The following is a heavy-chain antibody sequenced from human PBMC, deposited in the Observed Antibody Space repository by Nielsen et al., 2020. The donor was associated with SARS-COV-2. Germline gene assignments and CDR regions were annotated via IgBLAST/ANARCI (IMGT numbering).Heavy chain of an antibody. Sequence: ASVPVSCKASGYTFTGSYMHWVRHAPGQGLEWMGRINPNSGGTNYAQTFQGRVTMTRDTSISTAYMELSRLRSDDTVVYYCASALDWSRDSYGMDVWGQGTTVTVSS. CDR2: INPNSGGT. V-gene: IGHV1-2*05. CDR1: GYTFTGSY. D-gene: IGHD3-9*01. J-gene: IGHJ6*02. CDR3: ASALDWSRDSYGMDV.